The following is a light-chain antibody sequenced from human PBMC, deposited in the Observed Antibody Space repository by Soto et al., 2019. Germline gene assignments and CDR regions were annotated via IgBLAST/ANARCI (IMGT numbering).Light chain of an antibody. J-gene: IGLJ1*01. CDR1: SSNIGSTYD. CDR2: GNT. Sequence: QSVLTQPPSVSGAPGQRVTISCTGSSSNIGSTYDVQWYQQLPGTAPKLLIHGNTDRPSGVPDGFSGSKSVTSASLAITGLQADDEADYCCQSYDDSLSVHYVFGTGTKVTVL. V-gene: IGLV1-40*01. CDR3: QSYDDSLSVHYV.